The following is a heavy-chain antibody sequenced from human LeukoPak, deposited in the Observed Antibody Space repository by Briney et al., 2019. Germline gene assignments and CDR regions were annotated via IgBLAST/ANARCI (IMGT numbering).Heavy chain of an antibody. J-gene: IGHJ4*02. CDR1: GYSFTSYW. Sequence: GESLKISCKGSGYSFTSYWIGWVRQMPGKGLEWMGIIYPGDSDTRYSPSFQGQVTISADKSISTAYLQWSSLKASDTAMYYCARRASSSWYVGGYYFDYWGQGTLVTVSS. D-gene: IGHD6-13*01. CDR2: IYPGDSDT. CDR3: ARRASSSWYVGGYYFDY. V-gene: IGHV5-51*01.